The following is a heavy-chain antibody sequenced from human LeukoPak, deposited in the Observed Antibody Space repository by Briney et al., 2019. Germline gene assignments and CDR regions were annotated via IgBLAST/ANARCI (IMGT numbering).Heavy chain of an antibody. CDR3: ARDKALAR. Sequence: GGSLRLSCAASGFTFSSYSMNWVRQAPGKGLEWVSYISSSSSTIYYADSVKGRFTISRDNTKNSLYLQMNSLRAEDTAVYYCARDKALARWGQGTLVTVSS. CDR2: ISSSSSTI. V-gene: IGHV3-48*04. J-gene: IGHJ5*02. CDR1: GFTFSSYS.